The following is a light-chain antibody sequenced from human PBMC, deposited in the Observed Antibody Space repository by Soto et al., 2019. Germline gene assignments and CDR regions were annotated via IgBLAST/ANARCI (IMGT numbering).Light chain of an antibody. Sequence: EIVLTQSPATLSLSPGERATLSCRASQSVSSYLAWYQQKPGQAPRLLIYDASNRATGIPARFSGSGSGTDFTLTISSLEPEDFAVYYCQQRSNWPPITFGPWTRLEIK. CDR2: DAS. V-gene: IGKV3-11*01. CDR3: QQRSNWPPIT. CDR1: QSVSSY. J-gene: IGKJ5*01.